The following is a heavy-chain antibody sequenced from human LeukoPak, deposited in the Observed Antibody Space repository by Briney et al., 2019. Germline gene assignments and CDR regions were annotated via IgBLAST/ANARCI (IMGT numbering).Heavy chain of an antibody. CDR2: IYYSGST. Sequence: SETLSLTCTVSGGSISSGGYYWSWIRQHPGKGLEWIGYIYYSGSTYYNPSLKSRVTISVDTSKNQFSLKLSSVTAADTAVYYCARAELGIALNYYYGMDVWGQGTTVTVSS. V-gene: IGHV4-31*03. D-gene: IGHD6-13*01. CDR1: GGSISSGGYY. J-gene: IGHJ6*02. CDR3: ARAELGIALNYYYGMDV.